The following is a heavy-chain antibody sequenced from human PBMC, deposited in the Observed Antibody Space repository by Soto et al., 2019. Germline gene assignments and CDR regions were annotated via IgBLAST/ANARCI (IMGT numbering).Heavy chain of an antibody. CDR2: INHSGST. V-gene: IGHV4-34*01. D-gene: IGHD1-26*01. CDR1: GGSFIGYY. CDR3: ARAVWGIVGATAFDY. Sequence: SETLSLTCAVYGGSFIGYYWSWIRQPPGKGLEWIGEINHSGSTNYNPSLKSRVTISVDTSKNQFSLKLSSVTAADTAVYYCARAVWGIVGATAFDYWGQGTLVTVSS. J-gene: IGHJ4*02.